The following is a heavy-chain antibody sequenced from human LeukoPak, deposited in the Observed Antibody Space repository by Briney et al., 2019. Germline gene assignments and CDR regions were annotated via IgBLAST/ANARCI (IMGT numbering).Heavy chain of an antibody. D-gene: IGHD3-10*01. V-gene: IGHV4-38-2*02. CDR3: AREGSLRAFDI. CDR2: IFHTGST. Sequence: SETLSLTCTVSGYSISDGNYWGWIRQSPGKGLEWIGSIFHTGSTYDNPSLKSRVTTSVDTSKNQFSLKLSSVTAADTAVYYCAREGSLRAFDIWGQGTMVTVSS. CDR1: GYSISDGNY. J-gene: IGHJ3*02.